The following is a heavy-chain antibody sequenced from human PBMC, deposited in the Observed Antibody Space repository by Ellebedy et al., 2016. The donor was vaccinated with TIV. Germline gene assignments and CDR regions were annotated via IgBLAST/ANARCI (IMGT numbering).Heavy chain of an antibody. CDR2: FNSDGST. CDR3: ARDNYYKNDY. D-gene: IGHD3-10*01. CDR1: GFTFSSTW. Sequence: PGGSLRLSCGASGFTFSSTWMHWLRQTPGKGLVWVSRFNSDGSTIYADSGKGRFTISRDNTKNTLHLQMNSPRAEDTAVYFCARDNYYKNDYWGQGTLVTVSS. V-gene: IGHV3-74*01. J-gene: IGHJ4*02.